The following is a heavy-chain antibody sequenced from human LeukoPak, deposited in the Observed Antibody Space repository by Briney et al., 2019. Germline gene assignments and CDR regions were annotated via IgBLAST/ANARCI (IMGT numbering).Heavy chain of an antibody. CDR2: TYYRSKWYN. Sequence: PSQTLSLTCAISRDSVSSNSAAWNWIRQSPSRGLEWLGRTYYRSKWYNDYAVSVKSRITINPDTSKNQFSLQLNSVTPEDTAVYYYARDLRNPTISYGDYPNWFDPWGQGTLVTVSS. V-gene: IGHV6-1*01. CDR3: ARDLRNPTISYGDYPNWFDP. CDR1: RDSVSSNSAA. J-gene: IGHJ5*02. D-gene: IGHD4-17*01.